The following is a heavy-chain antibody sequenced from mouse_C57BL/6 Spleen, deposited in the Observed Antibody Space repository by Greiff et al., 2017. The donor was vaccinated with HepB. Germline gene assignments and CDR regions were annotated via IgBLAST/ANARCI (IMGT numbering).Heavy chain of an antibody. D-gene: IGHD2-10*02. V-gene: IGHV1-81*01. CDR3: GGVSTVRPAWFAY. CDR1: GYTFTSYG. J-gene: IGHJ3*01. Sequence: VQLQQSGAELARPGASVKLSCKASGYTFTSYGISWVKQRTGQGLEWIGEIYPRSGTTYYNEKFKGKATLTADKSSSTAYMERRSLTSEDAAVYVCGGVSTVRPAWFAYWGQGTLVTVSA. CDR2: IYPRSGTT.